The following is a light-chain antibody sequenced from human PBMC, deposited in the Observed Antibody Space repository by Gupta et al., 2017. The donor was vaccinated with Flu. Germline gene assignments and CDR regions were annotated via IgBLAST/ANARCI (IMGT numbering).Light chain of an antibody. CDR3: QQYGSSLQWT. J-gene: IGKJ1*01. Sequence: LSLSPGERATLSCRASQSVSSSYLAWYQQKPGQAPRLLIYGASSRGTGIPDRFSGSGCGTDFTLTISRLEPEDFAVYYCQQYGSSLQWTFGQGTKVEIK. CDR2: GAS. CDR1: QSVSSSY. V-gene: IGKV3-20*01.